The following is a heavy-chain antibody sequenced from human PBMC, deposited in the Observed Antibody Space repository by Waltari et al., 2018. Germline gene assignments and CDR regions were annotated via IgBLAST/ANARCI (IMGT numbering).Heavy chain of an antibody. J-gene: IGHJ3*02. CDR1: GGSFSGYY. D-gene: IGHD2-15*01. CDR3: ARGRRKRPFSVVGVAFDI. V-gene: IGHV4-34*01. Sequence: QVQLQQWGAGLLKPSETLSLTCAVYGGSFSGYYWSWIRQPPGKGLEWIGEINHSGSTNYNPSRKSRVTISVDTSKNQFSLKLSSVTAADTAVYYCARGRRKRPFSVVGVAFDIWGQGTMVTVSS. CDR2: INHSGST.